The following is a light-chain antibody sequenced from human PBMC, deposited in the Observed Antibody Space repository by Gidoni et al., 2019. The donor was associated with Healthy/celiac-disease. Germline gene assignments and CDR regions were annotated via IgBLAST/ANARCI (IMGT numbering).Light chain of an antibody. CDR3: SSYTSSSTLGV. V-gene: IGLV2-14*03. CDR1: SSDVGGYNY. J-gene: IGLJ2*01. CDR2: DVS. Sequence: QSALTQPASESGSPGQSITISCTGTSSDVGGYNYVSWYQHHPGKAPKLMIYDVSNRPSGVSNRFSGSKSGNTASLTISGLQAEDEADYYCSSYTSSSTLGVFGGGTKLTVL.